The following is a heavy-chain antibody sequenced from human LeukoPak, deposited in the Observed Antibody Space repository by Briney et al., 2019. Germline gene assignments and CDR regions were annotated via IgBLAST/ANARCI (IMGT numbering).Heavy chain of an antibody. CDR3: AIELPAASWFDR. CDR1: GYTFTGYY. CDR2: INPNNGGT. V-gene: IGHV1-2*02. Sequence: AASVTVSCKASGYTFTGYYMHWVRQAPGQGLEWMGWINPNNGGTNYAQKLQGRVTMTRDTSTSTAYMELSRLRSYSTAVYFWAIELPAASWFDRWGQGTLVTVSA. D-gene: IGHD2-15*01. J-gene: IGHJ5*02.